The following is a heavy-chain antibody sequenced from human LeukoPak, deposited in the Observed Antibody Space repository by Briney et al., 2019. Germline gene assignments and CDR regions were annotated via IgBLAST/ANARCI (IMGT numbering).Heavy chain of an antibody. CDR1: GYTFTSYG. Sequence: ASVKVSCKASGYTFTSYGISWVRQAPGQGLEWMGWISAYNGNTNYAQKLQGRVTMTTDTSTSTAYMELRSLRSDDTAVYYCARDSSGDDFWSGYSTQSLDYWGQGTLVTVSS. CDR2: ISAYNGNT. D-gene: IGHD3-3*01. CDR3: ARDSSGDDFWSGYSTQSLDY. V-gene: IGHV1-18*01. J-gene: IGHJ4*02.